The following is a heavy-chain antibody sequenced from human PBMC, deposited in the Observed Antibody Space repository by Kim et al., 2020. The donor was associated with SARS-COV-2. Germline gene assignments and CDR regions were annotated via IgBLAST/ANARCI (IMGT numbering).Heavy chain of an antibody. J-gene: IGHJ5*02. CDR3: ARARMTIAAAGTGWFDP. CDR1: GFTFSSYE. CDR2: ISSSGSTI. Sequence: GGSLRLSCAASGFTFSSYEMNWVRQAPGKGLEWVSYISSSGSTIYYADSVKGRFTISRDNAKNSLYLQMNSLRAEDTAVYYCARARMTIAAAGTGWFDPWGQGTLVTVSS. V-gene: IGHV3-48*03. D-gene: IGHD6-13*01.